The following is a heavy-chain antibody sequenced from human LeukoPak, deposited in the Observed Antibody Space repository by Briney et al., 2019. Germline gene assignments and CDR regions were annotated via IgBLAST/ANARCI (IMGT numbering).Heavy chain of an antibody. CDR3: AIVSRSATTVTTPPDY. V-gene: IGHV1-46*01. CDR2: INPSGGSR. J-gene: IGHJ4*02. Sequence: ASVTVSFTSSGYTFTINYMHWVRQAHGQGMEWMGIINPSGGSRSYAQKFQSRVTMTRDTSTSTVYMERSSLRSEDTAVYYCAIVSRSATTVTTPPDYWGQGTLVTVSS. CDR1: GYTFTINY. D-gene: IGHD4-17*01.